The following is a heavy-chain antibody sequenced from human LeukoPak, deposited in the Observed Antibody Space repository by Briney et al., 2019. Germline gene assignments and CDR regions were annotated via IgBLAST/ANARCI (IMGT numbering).Heavy chain of an antibody. D-gene: IGHD3-22*01. CDR1: GGSISSGGYY. Sequence: SETLSLTCTVSGGSISSGGYYWSWIRQHPGEGLEWIGYIYYSGSTYYNPSLKSRVTISVDTSKNQFSLKLSSVTAADTAVYYCARGRITMIVVGPMFDPWGQGTLVTVSS. CDR2: IYYSGST. CDR3: ARGRITMIVVGPMFDP. V-gene: IGHV4-31*03. J-gene: IGHJ5*02.